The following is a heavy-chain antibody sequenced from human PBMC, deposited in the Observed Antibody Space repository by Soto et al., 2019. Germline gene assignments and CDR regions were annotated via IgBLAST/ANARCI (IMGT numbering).Heavy chain of an antibody. Sequence: EVQLLESGGGLVNPGGSLRLSCATSGFTFSSYSMDWVRQAPGKGLEWVSSINPTSRYVFYADSVRVRFTISRDYAENSLHLQMNGLRGEDTAVYYCARHETRLTGDGFDIWGRGTLVTVSS. D-gene: IGHD3-9*01. V-gene: IGHV3-21*01. CDR2: INPTSRYV. CDR1: GFTFSSYS. CDR3: ARHETRLTGDGFDI. J-gene: IGHJ3*02.